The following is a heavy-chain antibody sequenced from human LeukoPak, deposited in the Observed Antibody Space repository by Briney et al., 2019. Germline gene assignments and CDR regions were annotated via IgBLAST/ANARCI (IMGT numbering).Heavy chain of an antibody. J-gene: IGHJ6*01. V-gene: IGHV5-51*01. CDR2: IYSGDSDT. CDR3: AVAYCGGDCYSGYYYGMDV. CDR1: GYSFTSYW. Sequence: GESLKISCKGSGYSFTSYWIGWVRQMPGKGLEWMGSIYSGDSDTRYSPSFQGQVTISADESISTAYLQWSSLKASDTAMYYCAVAYCGGDCYSGYYYGMDVWGQGTTVTVSS. D-gene: IGHD2-21*02.